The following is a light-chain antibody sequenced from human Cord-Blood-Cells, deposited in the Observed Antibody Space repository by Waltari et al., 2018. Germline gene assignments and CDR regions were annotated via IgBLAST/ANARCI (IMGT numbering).Light chain of an antibody. V-gene: IGLV2-14*01. CDR3: SSYTSSSTLV. CDR2: EVS. Sequence: QSALTQPASVSGSPGQSITISCTGTSSDVGGYNYVSWYQQHPGKAPKLMIYEVSNRPSGVSNRFSGSEPGNTASLTISGLQAEGEADYYCSSYTSSSTLVFGTGTKVTVL. J-gene: IGLJ1*01. CDR1: SSDVGGYNY.